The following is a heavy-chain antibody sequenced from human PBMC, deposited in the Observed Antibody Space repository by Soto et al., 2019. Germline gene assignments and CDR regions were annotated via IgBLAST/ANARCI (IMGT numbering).Heavy chain of an antibody. V-gene: IGHV4-31*03. J-gene: IGHJ5*02. CDR1: GGSISSGGYY. CDR2: IYYSGST. D-gene: IGHD3-10*01. Sequence: QVQLQESGPGLVKPSQTLSLTCTVSGGSISSGGYYWSWIRQHPGKGLEWIGYIYYSGSTYYNPSLKRRVTISVDTSKNQFSLNRSSVTAADTAVYYCPRAGGFNWFDPWGQGTLVTVSS. CDR3: PRAGGFNWFDP.